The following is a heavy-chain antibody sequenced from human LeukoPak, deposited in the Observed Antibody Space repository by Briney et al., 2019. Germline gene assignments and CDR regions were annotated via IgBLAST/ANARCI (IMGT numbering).Heavy chain of an antibody. CDR3: AVITVTTGWFDP. V-gene: IGHV1-2*06. Sequence: ASVKVSCKASGYTFTGYYMHWVRQAPGQGLEWMGRINPNSGGTNYAQKFQGRVTMTRDTSISTAYMELSRLRSDDTAVHYCAVITVTTGWFDPWGQGTLVTVSS. J-gene: IGHJ5*02. CDR2: INPNSGGT. D-gene: IGHD4-17*01. CDR1: GYTFTGYY.